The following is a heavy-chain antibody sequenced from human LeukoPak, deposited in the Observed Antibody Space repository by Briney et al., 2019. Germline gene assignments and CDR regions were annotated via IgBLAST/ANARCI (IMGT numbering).Heavy chain of an antibody. CDR1: GGTFSSYA. CDR2: IIPILGIA. CDR3: ARDGSYGDYYYYGMDV. V-gene: IGHV1-69*04. Sequence: HVASVKVSCKASGGTFSSYAISWVRQAPGQGLEWMGRIIPILGIANYAQKFQGRVTITTDKSTSTAYMELSSLRSEDTAVYYCARDGSYGDYYYYGMDVWGQGTTVTVSS. J-gene: IGHJ6*02. D-gene: IGHD2-15*01.